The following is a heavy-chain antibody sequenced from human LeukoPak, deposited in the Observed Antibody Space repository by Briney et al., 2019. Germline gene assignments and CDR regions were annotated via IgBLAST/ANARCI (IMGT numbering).Heavy chain of an antibody. CDR3: GNQCSGGICPEN. D-gene: IGHD2-15*01. V-gene: IGHV3-7*01. J-gene: IGHJ4*02. CDR2: IGQDGSVK. Sequence: GGSLRLSCAASGFTFSSYWMTWVRQAPGKGLEWVGSIGQDGSVKNYADSVKGRFTISRDNAKNSVFLQMNSLRAEDTAFYYCGNQCSGGICPENWGRGTLVTVSS. CDR1: GFTFSSYW.